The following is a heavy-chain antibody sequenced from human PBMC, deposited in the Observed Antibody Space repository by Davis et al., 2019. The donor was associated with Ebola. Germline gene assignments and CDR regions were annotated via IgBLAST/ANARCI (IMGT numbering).Heavy chain of an antibody. CDR1: GFTFSSYA. D-gene: IGHD2-15*01. CDR3: ARVGACSGGSCYYGLDY. CDR2: ISSNGGST. Sequence: GESLKISCSASGFTFSSYAMHWVRQAPGKGLEYVSAISSNGGSTYYADSVKGRFTISRDNAKNSLYLQMNSLRAEDTAVYYCARVGACSGGSCYYGLDYWGPGTLVTVSS. V-gene: IGHV3-64*04. J-gene: IGHJ4*02.